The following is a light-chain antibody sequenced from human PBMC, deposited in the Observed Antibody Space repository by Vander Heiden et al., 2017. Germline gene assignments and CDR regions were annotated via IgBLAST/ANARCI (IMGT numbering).Light chain of an antibody. CDR2: AAS. V-gene: IGKV1-39*01. CDR3: QQCNSRPYT. J-gene: IGKJ2*01. Sequence: DIQMTQTQSSLSASVGDRDTITCRASQSVRSYLNWYQQKPGQAPRLLIYAASSLQSGIPSRFSGSGSGTDFTLTISSLQPEDFATYYCQQCNSRPYTFGQGTKLEIK. CDR1: QSVRSY.